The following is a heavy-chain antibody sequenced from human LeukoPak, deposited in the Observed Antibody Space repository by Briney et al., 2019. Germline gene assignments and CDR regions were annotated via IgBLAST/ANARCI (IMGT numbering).Heavy chain of an antibody. CDR2: IRYDGSNK. CDR3: AKDGDYYDSSGYSPLYYFDY. CDR1: GFTFSSYG. J-gene: IGHJ4*02. Sequence: GGSLRLSCAASGFTFSSYGMHWVRQAPGKGLEWVAFIRYDGSNKYYADSVKGRSTISRDNSRNTLYLQMNSLRAEDTAVYYCAKDGDYYDSSGYSPLYYFDYWGQGTLVTVSS. D-gene: IGHD3-22*01. V-gene: IGHV3-30*02.